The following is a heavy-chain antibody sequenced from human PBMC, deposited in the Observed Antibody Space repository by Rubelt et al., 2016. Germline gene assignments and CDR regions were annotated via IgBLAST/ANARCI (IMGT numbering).Heavy chain of an antibody. CDR3: ARGQAPKRDFDRSGYDC. CDR2: VNHRGIT. V-gene: IGHV4-34*01. J-gene: IGHJ4*02. D-gene: IGHD3-22*01. CDR1: GGTFSGYQ. Sequence: QVQLQQWGAGLLKPSETLSLTCAVYGGTFSGYQWSWIRQPPGKGLEWIGEVNHRGITNHNPSLKSRVTISAETPKNQLSPELTSVPVADTAVYDCARGQAPKRDFDRSGYDCWGQGTLVSFSS.